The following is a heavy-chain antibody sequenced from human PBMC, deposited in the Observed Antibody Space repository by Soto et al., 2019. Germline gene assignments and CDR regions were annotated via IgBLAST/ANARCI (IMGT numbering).Heavy chain of an antibody. Sequence: SGTLALSCAVSGGSISSRNCAGWVRQPPGKGLEWIGEIYHSGSTNYNPSLKSRVTISVDKSKNQFSLKLSSVTAADTAVYYCARATIEYYDSSGYGLGYYYYGMDVWGKRTTVTAPQ. J-gene: IGHJ6*04. D-gene: IGHD3-22*01. CDR1: GGSISSRNC. CDR2: IYHSGST. CDR3: ARATIEYYDSSGYGLGYYYYGMDV. V-gene: IGHV4-4*02.